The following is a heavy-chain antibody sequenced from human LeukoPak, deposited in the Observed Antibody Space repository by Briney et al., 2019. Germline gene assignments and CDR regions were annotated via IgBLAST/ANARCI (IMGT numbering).Heavy chain of an antibody. V-gene: IGHV4-61*02. CDR1: GGSISSGTNY. D-gene: IGHD6-6*01. CDR2: IYTSEST. J-gene: IGHJ6*03. CDR3: AREQLLVYYMDV. Sequence: SETLSLACTVSGGSISSGTNYWSWIRQPAGKGLEWIGRIYTSESTYYNPSFKSRVTLLVDTSKNRFSLKLNSVTAADTAVYYCAREQLLVYYMDVWGKGTTVTVSS.